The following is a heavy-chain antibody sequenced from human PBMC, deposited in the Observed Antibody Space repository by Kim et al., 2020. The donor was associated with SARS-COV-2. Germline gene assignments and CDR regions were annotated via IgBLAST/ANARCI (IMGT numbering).Heavy chain of an antibody. Sequence: GGSLRLSCAASGFTFSTYAMSWVRQAPGKGLEWLSSIRGIDTSTYYADSVKGRFTISRDNSKNTLYLQMNSVRADDTALYYCANGLDYGPPGAPCWGQGALVTVSS. D-gene: IGHD4-17*01. CDR1: GFTFSTYA. CDR3: ANGLDYGPPGAPC. CDR2: IRGIDTST. J-gene: IGHJ4*02. V-gene: IGHV3-23*01.